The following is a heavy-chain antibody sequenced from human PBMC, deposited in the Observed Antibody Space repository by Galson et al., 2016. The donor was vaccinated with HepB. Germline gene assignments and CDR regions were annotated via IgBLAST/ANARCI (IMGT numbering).Heavy chain of an antibody. V-gene: IGHV3-9*01. D-gene: IGHD5-12*01. CDR2: ISWNSGSI. Sequence: SLRLSCAASGFTFADYAMHWVRQPPGKGLEWVSGISWNSGSIGYADSVKGRFTISRDNAKNTLYLQMNNLRDEDTAVYYCSREWPSFEFWGQGILVTVSS. CDR1: GFTFADYA. J-gene: IGHJ4*02. CDR3: SREWPSFEF.